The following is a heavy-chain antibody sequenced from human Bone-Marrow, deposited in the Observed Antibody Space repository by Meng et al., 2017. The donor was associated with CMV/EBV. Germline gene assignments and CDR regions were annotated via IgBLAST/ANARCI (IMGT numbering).Heavy chain of an antibody. D-gene: IGHD6-13*01. V-gene: IGHV4-39*07. CDR2: IYYSGST. Sequence: GSLRLSCTVSGGSISSSSYYWGWIRQPPGKGLEWIGSIYYSGSTYYNPSLKSRVTISVDTSKNQFSLKLSSVTAADTAVYYCARDTPGIAAAGDGDWGQGTLVTVSS. CDR1: GGSISSSSYY. J-gene: IGHJ4*02. CDR3: ARDTPGIAAAGDGD.